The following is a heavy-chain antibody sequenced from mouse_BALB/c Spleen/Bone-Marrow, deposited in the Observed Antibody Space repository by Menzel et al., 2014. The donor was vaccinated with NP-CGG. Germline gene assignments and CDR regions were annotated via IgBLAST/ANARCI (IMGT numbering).Heavy chain of an antibody. Sequence: VQLQQSGPGLVKPSQSLSLTCTVTGYSITSDYAWNWIRQFPGNKLEWMGYISYSANTNYNPSLKSRISITRDTSKNQFFLQLNSVTAEDTATYYCTRGTTAGFAYWGLGTLVAVSA. CDR1: GYSITSDYA. J-gene: IGHJ3*01. D-gene: IGHD1-2*01. CDR3: TRGTTAGFAY. CDR2: ISYSANT. V-gene: IGHV3-2*02.